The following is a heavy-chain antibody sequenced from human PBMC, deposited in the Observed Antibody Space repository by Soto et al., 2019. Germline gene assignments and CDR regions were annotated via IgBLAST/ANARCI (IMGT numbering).Heavy chain of an antibody. Sequence: GGSLRLSCAASGFTFSNYAMSWVRQAPGKGLDWVSTISGSGGTTYYTDSVKGRFTISRDNSKNTLSLQMNSLRAEDTAVYYCAKGIGATLRSWFDPWGQGTLVTVSS. J-gene: IGHJ5*02. CDR1: GFTFSNYA. CDR2: ISGSGGTT. V-gene: IGHV3-23*01. CDR3: AKGIGATLRSWFDP. D-gene: IGHD1-26*01.